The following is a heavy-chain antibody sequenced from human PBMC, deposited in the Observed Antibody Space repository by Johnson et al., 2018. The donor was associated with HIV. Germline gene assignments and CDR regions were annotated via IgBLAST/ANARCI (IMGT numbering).Heavy chain of an antibody. CDR1: GFTFSSYW. CDR2: INSDGSST. D-gene: IGHD1-26*01. J-gene: IGHJ3*02. V-gene: IGHV3-74*02. CDR3: ARSWELGETAFDI. Sequence: VQLVESGGGLVQPGGSLRLSCAASGFTFSSYWMHWVRQAPGKGLVWVSRINSDGSSTSYADSVKGRFTISRDNSKNTLYLQMNSLRAEDTAVYYCARSWELGETAFDIWGQGTMVTVSS.